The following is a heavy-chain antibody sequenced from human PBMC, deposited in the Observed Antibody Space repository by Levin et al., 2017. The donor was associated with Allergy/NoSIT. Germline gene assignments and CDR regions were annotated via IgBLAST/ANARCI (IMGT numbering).Heavy chain of an antibody. V-gene: IGHV3-30-3*01. CDR3: ARERSSWFGDY. D-gene: IGHD3-10*01. Sequence: GGSLRLSCAASGFTFSSYAMHWVRQAPGKGLEWVAVISYDGSNKYYADSVKGRFTISRDNSKNTLYLQMNSLRAEDTAVYYCARERSSWFGDYWGQGTLVTVSS. J-gene: IGHJ4*02. CDR1: GFTFSSYA. CDR2: ISYDGSNK.